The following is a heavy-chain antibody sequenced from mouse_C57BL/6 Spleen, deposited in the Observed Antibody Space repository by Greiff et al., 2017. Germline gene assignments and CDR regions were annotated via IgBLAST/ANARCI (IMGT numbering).Heavy chain of an antibody. CDR2: INPGSGGT. CDR3: ARGGDYDAMDY. Sequence: VLLQQSGAELVRPGTSVKVSCKASGYAFTNYLIEWVKQRPGQGLEWIGVINPGSGGTNYNEKFKGKATLTADKSSSTAYMQLSSLTSEDSAVYFCARGGDYDAMDYWGQGTSVTVSS. V-gene: IGHV1-54*01. J-gene: IGHJ4*01. CDR1: GYAFTNYL.